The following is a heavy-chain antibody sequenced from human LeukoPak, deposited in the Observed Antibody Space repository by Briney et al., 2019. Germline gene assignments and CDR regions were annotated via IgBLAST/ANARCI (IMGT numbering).Heavy chain of an antibody. CDR3: ASRMYYYYGMDV. CDR1: GGSFSDYY. J-gene: IGHJ6*02. CDR2: IDHREST. Sequence: SETLSLTCAVYGGSFSDYYWSWIRQPPGKGLEWIGEIDHRESTTYNPSLKSRVTISVDTSKNQFSLKLNSVTAADTAVCYCASRMYYYYGMDVWGQGTTVIVSS. V-gene: IGHV4-34*01.